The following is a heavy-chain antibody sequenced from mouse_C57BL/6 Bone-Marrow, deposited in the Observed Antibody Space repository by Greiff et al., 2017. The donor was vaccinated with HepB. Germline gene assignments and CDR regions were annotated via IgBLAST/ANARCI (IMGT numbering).Heavy chain of an antibody. J-gene: IGHJ3*01. D-gene: IGHD1-1*01. V-gene: IGHV1-15*01. CDR1: GYTFTDYE. CDR2: IDPETGGT. CDR3: TRIYYYGSSLFAY. Sequence: VQLQQSGAELVRPGASVTLSCKASGYTFTDYEMHWVKQTPVHGLEWIGAIDPETGGTAYNQKFKGKAILTADKSSSTAYMELRSLASEDSAVYYCTRIYYYGSSLFAYWGQGTLVTVSA.